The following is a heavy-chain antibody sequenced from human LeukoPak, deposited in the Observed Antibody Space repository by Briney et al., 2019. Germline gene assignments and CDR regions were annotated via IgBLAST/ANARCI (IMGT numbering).Heavy chain of an antibody. Sequence: SETLSLTCTVSGGSICSYYWSWIRQPPGKGLEWIGYIYYSGSTNYNPSLKSRVTISVDTSKNQFSLKLSFVTAADTAVYYCARSVGGWYYFDYWGQGTLVTVSS. J-gene: IGHJ4*02. CDR2: IYYSGST. CDR1: GGSICSYY. D-gene: IGHD6-19*01. CDR3: ARSVGGWYYFDY. V-gene: IGHV4-59*01.